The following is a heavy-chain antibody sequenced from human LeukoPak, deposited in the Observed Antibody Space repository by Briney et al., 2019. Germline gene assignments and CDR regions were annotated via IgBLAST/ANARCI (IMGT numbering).Heavy chain of an antibody. CDR1: GYTFTSYG. V-gene: IGHV1-18*01. J-gene: IGHJ4*02. CDR3: ARTSGIAVAGTYFDY. Sequence: ASVKVSCKASGYTFTSYGISWVRQAPGQGLEWMGWISAYNGNTNYAQKFQGRVTMTTDTSTSTAYMELRSLRSDDTAVYYCARTSGIAVAGTYFDYWGQGTLVTVSS. CDR2: ISAYNGNT. D-gene: IGHD6-19*01.